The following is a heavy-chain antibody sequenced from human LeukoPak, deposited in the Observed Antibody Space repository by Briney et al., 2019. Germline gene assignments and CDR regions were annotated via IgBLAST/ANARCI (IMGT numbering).Heavy chain of an antibody. V-gene: IGHV3-48*04. CDR3: ARDSMTPDY. D-gene: IGHD2-15*01. Sequence: PGGSLRLSCAASGFTFSTYSMNWVRQAPGKGLEWVSYISSSSSIIYYADSVKGRFTISRDNAKNSLYLQKNSLRAEDTAVYYCARDSMTPDYWGQGTLVTVSS. CDR1: GFTFSTYS. J-gene: IGHJ4*02. CDR2: ISSSSSII.